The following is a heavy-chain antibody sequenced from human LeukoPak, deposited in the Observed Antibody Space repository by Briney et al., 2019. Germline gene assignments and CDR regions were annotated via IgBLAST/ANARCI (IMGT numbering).Heavy chain of an antibody. J-gene: IGHJ4*02. Sequence: GGSLRLSCAASGFIVSTNYMSWVRQAPGKGLEWVSAISGNGGSTYYADSVKGRFTISRDNSKNTLYLQMNSLRAEDTAVYYCAKGGIWTYYFDYWGQGTLVTVSS. CDR1: GFIVSTNY. CDR2: ISGNGGST. D-gene: IGHD6-13*01. V-gene: IGHV3-23*01. CDR3: AKGGIWTYYFDY.